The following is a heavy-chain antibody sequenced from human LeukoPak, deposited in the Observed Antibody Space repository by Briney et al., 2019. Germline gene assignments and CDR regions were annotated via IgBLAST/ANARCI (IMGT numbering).Heavy chain of an antibody. J-gene: IGHJ4*02. CDR2: IYYSGGT. D-gene: IGHD1-26*01. CDR3: ARHMPSIVGATYYFDY. V-gene: IGHV4-59*08. CDR1: GGSISSYY. Sequence: SETLSLTCTVSGGSISSYYWSWIRQPPGKGLEWIGYIYYSGGTNYNPSLKSRVTISVDTSKNQFSLKLSSVTAADTAVYYCARHMPSIVGATYYFDYWDQGTLVTVSS.